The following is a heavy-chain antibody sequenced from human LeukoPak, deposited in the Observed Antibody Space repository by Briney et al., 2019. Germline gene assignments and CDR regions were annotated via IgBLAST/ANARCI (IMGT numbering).Heavy chain of an antibody. CDR1: GGSLSSSKYY. D-gene: IGHD3-22*01. CDR2: ISNRGGT. J-gene: IGHJ4*02. CDR3: ARDSSGYYTFDY. Sequence: SETLSLTCTVSGGSLSSSKYYWGWIRQYPGKGLEWIGYISNRGGTYYNPSLKSRVTISVDTSKNQLSLKMSSVTAADTAVYYCARDSSGYYTFDYWGQGTLVTVSS. V-gene: IGHV4-31*03.